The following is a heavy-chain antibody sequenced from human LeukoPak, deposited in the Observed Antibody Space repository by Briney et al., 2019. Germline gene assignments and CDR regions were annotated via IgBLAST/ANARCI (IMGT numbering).Heavy chain of an antibody. V-gene: IGHV3-66*01. J-gene: IGHJ4*02. Sequence: PGESLRLSCAASGFTVSSNYMSWVRQAPGKGLEWVSVLYSNGNTYYADSVKGRFTISRDNSKNTLYLQMNSLRAEDTAVYYCARSDITMTVAYDYWGQGTLVTVSS. CDR3: ARSDITMTVAYDY. CDR1: GFTVSSNY. CDR2: LYSNGNT. D-gene: IGHD3-22*01.